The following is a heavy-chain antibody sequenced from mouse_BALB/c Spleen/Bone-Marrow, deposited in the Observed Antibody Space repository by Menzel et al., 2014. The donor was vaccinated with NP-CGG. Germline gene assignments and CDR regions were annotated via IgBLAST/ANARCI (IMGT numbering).Heavy chain of an antibody. D-gene: IGHD1-1*01. CDR1: GFSFTGYF. Sequence: VQLQQSGPELVKPGASVKISCQASGFSFTGYFMNWVMQSHGKSLAWIGRINPYNGDTFYNQKFKGKATLTVDKSSSTAHMELRSLASEDSAVYYCTRVTTDWYFDVWGAGTTVTDSS. CDR3: TRVTTDWYFDV. CDR2: INPYNGDT. V-gene: IGHV1-20*02. J-gene: IGHJ1*01.